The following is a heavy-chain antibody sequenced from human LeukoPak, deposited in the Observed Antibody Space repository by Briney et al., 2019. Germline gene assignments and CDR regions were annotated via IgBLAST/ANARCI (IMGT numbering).Heavy chain of an antibody. CDR3: ARAAAGGDYEHIDY. Sequence: PGGSLRLSCAASGFTFSSYSMNWVRQAPGKGLEWVSSISSSSSYIYYADSVKGRFTISRDNSKNTLYLQMNSLRAEDTAVYYCARAAAGGDYEHIDYWGQGTLVTVSS. J-gene: IGHJ4*02. D-gene: IGHD4-17*01. CDR2: ISSSSSYI. V-gene: IGHV3-21*01. CDR1: GFTFSSYS.